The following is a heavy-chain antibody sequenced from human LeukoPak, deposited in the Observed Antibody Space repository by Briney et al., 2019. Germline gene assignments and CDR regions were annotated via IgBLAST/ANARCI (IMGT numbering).Heavy chain of an antibody. CDR3: ANFGAVAGLD. J-gene: IGHJ4*02. D-gene: IGHD6-19*01. Sequence: PGGSLRLSCAASGFTFSSYGIHWVRQAPGKGLEWVAFIRYDGSNQYYADSVKGRFTISRDNSKNTLYLQMNSLRTEDTAVYYCANFGAVAGLDWGQGTLVTVSS. CDR1: GFTFSSYG. V-gene: IGHV3-30*02. CDR2: IRYDGSNQ.